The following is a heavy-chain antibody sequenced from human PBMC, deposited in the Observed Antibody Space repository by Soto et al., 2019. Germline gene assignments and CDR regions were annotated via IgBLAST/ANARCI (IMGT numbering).Heavy chain of an antibody. D-gene: IGHD3-16*01. CDR1: GGTFSSYA. CDR3: ARDLGLGLDYFDY. J-gene: IGHJ4*02. V-gene: IGHV1-69*06. CDR2: IIPIFGTA. Sequence: GASVKVSCKASGGTFSSYAISWVRQAPGQGLEWMGGIIPIFGTANYAQKFQGRVTITADKSTSTAYMELSSLRSEDTAVYYCARDLGLGLDYFDYWGQGTLVTVSS.